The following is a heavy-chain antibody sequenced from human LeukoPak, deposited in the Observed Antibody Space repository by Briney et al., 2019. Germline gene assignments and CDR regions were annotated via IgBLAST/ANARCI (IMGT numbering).Heavy chain of an antibody. CDR1: GFTFSSYA. CDR3: AKAYCSSNRCYFFDY. J-gene: IGHJ4*02. CDR2: ISDSGGYT. D-gene: IGHD2-2*01. V-gene: IGHV3-23*01. Sequence: GGSLRLSCAASGFTFSSYAMSWVGQAPGKGVEWVSVISDSGGYTYYADSVKGRFTISRDNSKNTLYLQMNSLRAEDTAVYYCAKAYCSSNRCYFFDYWGQGTLVTVSS.